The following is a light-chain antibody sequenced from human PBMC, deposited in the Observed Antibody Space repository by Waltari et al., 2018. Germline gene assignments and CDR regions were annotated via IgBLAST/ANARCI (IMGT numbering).Light chain of an antibody. Sequence: EIVMTQSPATLSVSPGERATLSCRASQSVSSNLAWYQQKAGQEPRLLSYGAATRATGIPARYSGSGSGTEFTLTISSLQSEEFAVYYCQEYNNWPRWTFGQGTKVEIK. CDR2: GAA. J-gene: IGKJ1*01. CDR3: QEYNNWPRWT. CDR1: QSVSSN. V-gene: IGKV3-15*01.